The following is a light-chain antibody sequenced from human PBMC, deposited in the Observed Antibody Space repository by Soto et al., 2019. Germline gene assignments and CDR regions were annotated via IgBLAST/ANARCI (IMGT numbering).Light chain of an antibody. CDR1: RSVSSRY. CDR3: QHYGSSPEA. V-gene: IGKV3-20*01. Sequence: EIVLTQSPGTLSLSPGERATLSCRASRSVSSRYLAWSQQKLGQAPRLLIYGASSRATGIPDRFSGSGSGTEFTLTISRLEPEDFAVYYCQHYGSSPEAFGQGTKVDIK. CDR2: GAS. J-gene: IGKJ1*01.